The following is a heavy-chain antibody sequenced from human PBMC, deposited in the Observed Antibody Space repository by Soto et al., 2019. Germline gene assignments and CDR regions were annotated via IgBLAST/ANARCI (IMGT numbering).Heavy chain of an antibody. Sequence: QVQLVQSGAEVKKPGSSVKVSCKAFGGTFSNSGVNWVRQAPGQGLEWMGGIVPLFGTATLAKRFQGRVTLTADTSSASMEMNTLTSEDTSIEYCARPKWDVEAETDSWGQGTLVTVSS. CDR2: IVPLFGTA. V-gene: IGHV1-69*01. J-gene: IGHJ5*01. CDR1: GGTFSNSG. CDR3: ARPKWDVEAETDS. D-gene: IGHD1-26*01.